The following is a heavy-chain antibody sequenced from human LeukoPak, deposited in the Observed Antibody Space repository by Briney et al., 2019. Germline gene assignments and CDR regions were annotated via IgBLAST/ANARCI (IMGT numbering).Heavy chain of an antibody. Sequence: GASVKVSCKASGYTFTSYYMHWVRQAPGQGLEWMGIINPSGGSTSYAQKFQGRVTMARDTSTSTVYMELSNLRSEDTAVYYCARGYCSSTSCYTSYYYYMDVWGKGTTVTVSS. CDR2: INPSGGST. V-gene: IGHV1-46*01. CDR3: ARGYCSSTSCYTSYYYYMDV. CDR1: GYTFTSYY. D-gene: IGHD2-2*02. J-gene: IGHJ6*03.